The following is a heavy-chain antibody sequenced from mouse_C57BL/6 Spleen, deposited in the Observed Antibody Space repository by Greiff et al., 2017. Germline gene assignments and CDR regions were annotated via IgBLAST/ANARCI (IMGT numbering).Heavy chain of an antibody. J-gene: IGHJ2*01. CDR3: ARAYGSSYEDFDY. CDR1: GYSFTGYF. V-gene: IGHV1-20*01. D-gene: IGHD1-1*01. CDR2: INPYNGDT. Sequence: EVQRVESGPELVKPGDSVKISCKASGYSFTGYFMNWVMQSHGKSLEWIGRINPYNGDTFYNQKFKGKATLTVDKSSSTAHMELRSLTSEDSAVYYCARAYGSSYEDFDYWGQGTTLTVSS.